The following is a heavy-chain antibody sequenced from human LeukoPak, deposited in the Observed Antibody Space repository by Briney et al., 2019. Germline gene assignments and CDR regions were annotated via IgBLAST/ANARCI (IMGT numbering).Heavy chain of an antibody. CDR3: AREIAVAGTDFDY. CDR1: GGSISSSSYY. Sequence: SETLSLTCTVSGGSISSSSYYWGWIRQPPGKGLEWIGSIYYSGSTYYNPSLKSRVTISVDTSKNQFSLQLNSVTPEDTAVYYCAREIAVAGTDFDYWGQGTLVTVSS. V-gene: IGHV4-39*02. CDR2: IYYSGST. D-gene: IGHD6-19*01. J-gene: IGHJ4*02.